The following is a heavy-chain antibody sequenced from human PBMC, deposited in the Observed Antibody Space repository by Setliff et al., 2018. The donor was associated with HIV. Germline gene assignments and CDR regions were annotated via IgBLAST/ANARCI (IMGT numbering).Heavy chain of an antibody. CDR2: VHYSGNT. J-gene: IGHJ4*02. V-gene: IGHV4-59*08. CDR3: ARHPEQWLAHFDY. D-gene: IGHD6-19*01. Sequence: PSETLSLTCSVSGVSMTNNYWTWIRQSPGKGLEWIGYVHYSGNTRYNPSLKSRVTISVDTSKNQFSLKLNSVTATDTAVYYCARHPEQWLAHFDYWGQGTLVTVS. CDR1: GVSMTNNY.